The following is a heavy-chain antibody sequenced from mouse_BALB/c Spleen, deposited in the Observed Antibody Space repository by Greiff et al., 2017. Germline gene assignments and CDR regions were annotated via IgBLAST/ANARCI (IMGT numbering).Heavy chain of an antibody. CDR3: AEGFAY. V-gene: IGHV3-2*02. CDR2: ISYSGST. J-gene: IGHJ3*01. Sequence: EVQLQESGPGLVKPSQSLSLTCTVTGYSITSDYAWNWIRQFPGNKLEWMGYISYSGSTSYNPSLKRRISITRDTSKNQFFLQLNSVTTEDTATYYCAEGFAYWGQGTLVTVSA. CDR1: GYSITSDYA.